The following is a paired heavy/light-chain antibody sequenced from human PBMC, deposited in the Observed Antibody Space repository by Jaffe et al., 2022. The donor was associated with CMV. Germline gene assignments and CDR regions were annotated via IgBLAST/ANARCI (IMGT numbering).Light chain of an antibody. J-gene: IGKJ4*01. CDR2: AAS. CDR1: QGINKN. Sequence: DIQMTQSPSSLSASVGDRVTITCRASQGINKNLAWFQQKPGKAPKSLIYAASTLQSGVPSKFSGSGSGTEFTLTISSLQPEDFATYYCQQYNTYPLTFGGGTKVEIK. V-gene: IGKV1-16*02. CDR3: QQYNTYPLT.
Heavy chain of an antibody. Sequence: EVRLVESGGALIQPGGSLRLSCAASGFTFTNYAMNWVRQAPGKGLEWVATIRGVGDRTYYADSVKGRFTISRDNSENTLYLQMNSLRAEDTAVYYCARGGRRTRMLVDVITTFIDHWGQGALVTASS. CDR1: GFTFTNYA. J-gene: IGHJ5*02. CDR3: ARGGRRTRMLVDVITTFIDH. V-gene: IGHV3-23*04. D-gene: IGHD3-22*01. CDR2: IRGVGDRT.